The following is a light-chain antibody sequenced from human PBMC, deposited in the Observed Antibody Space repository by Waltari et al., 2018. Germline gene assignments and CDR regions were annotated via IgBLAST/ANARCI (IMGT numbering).Light chain of an antibody. CDR3: QQYGGSRPGYT. Sequence: ESVFTPSPGRLSLSPGEGDTLSCRDSQSVSSSYLAWYQHQPGHAPRLLIYGASSMATGIPDRFSGCVSGTDFTLTISGLEPGDFAVYYCQQYGGSRPGYTFGQGTKLEIK. CDR1: QSVSSSY. CDR2: GAS. J-gene: IGKJ2*01. V-gene: IGKV3-20*01.